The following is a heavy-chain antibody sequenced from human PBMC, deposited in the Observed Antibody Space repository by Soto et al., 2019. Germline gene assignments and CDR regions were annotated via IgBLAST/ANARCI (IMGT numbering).Heavy chain of an antibody. CDR1: GYTFTSYD. D-gene: IGHD6-13*01. J-gene: IGHJ6*01. V-gene: IGHV1-8*01. Sequence: ASVKVSCKASGYTFTSYDVNWVRQATGQGLEWMGWMNPNSGNTGFAQRFQGRDTMTRNTSINTAYMELSSLRSEDTAVYYCARALFSKLSAAADPYYDGMDVWGEGTTVNVSS. CDR2: MNPNSGNT. CDR3: ARALFSKLSAAADPYYDGMDV.